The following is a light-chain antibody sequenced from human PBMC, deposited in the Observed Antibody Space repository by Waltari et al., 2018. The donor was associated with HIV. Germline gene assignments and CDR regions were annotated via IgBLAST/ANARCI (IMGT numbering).Light chain of an antibody. V-gene: IGLV1-44*01. Sequence: QSVLTQPPSAPGPPGPRVTLSCSGHSSNFGTTTVIWYPPLPGAAPKLLLSAHLQRPSGVPDRFSGSKSATSASLVISDLHSDDEGTYYCEAWDDSVTGPVFGGGTKLTVL. CDR2: AHL. CDR3: EAWDDSVTGPV. J-gene: IGLJ3*02. CDR1: SSNFGTTT.